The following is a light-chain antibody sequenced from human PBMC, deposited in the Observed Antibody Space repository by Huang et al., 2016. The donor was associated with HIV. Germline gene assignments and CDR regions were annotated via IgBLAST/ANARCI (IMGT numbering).Light chain of an antibody. V-gene: IGKV2-28*01. CDR3: MEALQTPLT. CDR2: RGS. Sequence: IVMTQSPLSLAVTPGESASISCRSSQSFLHSNGYNYLDWYLQKPGQSPQLLIYRGSNRASGVPDRFSGSGTGTDFTLKISRVEAEDVGVYYCMEALQTPLTFGPGTKVDIK. CDR1: QSFLHSNGYNY. J-gene: IGKJ3*01.